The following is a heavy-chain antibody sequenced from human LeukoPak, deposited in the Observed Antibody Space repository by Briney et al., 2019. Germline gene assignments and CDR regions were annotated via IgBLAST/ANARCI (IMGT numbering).Heavy chain of an antibody. CDR3: ARDIGTTGNYYMDV. CDR1: GYTFTSYY. Sequence: ASVKVSCKASGYTFTSYYMHWVRQAPGQGLEWMGIINPSGGSTSYAQKFQGRVTITADESTSTAYMELSSLRSEDTAVYYCARDIGTTGNYYMDVWGKGTTVTVSS. D-gene: IGHD1-1*01. J-gene: IGHJ6*03. V-gene: IGHV1-46*01. CDR2: INPSGGST.